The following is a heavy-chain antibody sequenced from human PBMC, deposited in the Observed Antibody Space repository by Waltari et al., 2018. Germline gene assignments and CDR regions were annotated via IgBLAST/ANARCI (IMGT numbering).Heavy chain of an antibody. J-gene: IGHJ5*02. D-gene: IGHD6-6*01. CDR1: GYTFTRYD. CDR3: ASLGQLEGEGS. V-gene: IGHV1-8*01. Sequence: QVQLVQSGAEVTKHGASVKVSCKASGYTFTRYDSNRVRQATGQGREWMGWMIANSENTGYGHNLQGRVTMTRNSSRSTVYMERSSLRSEDTAVYYRASLGQLEGEGSWGQETLVTVSS. CDR2: MIANSENT.